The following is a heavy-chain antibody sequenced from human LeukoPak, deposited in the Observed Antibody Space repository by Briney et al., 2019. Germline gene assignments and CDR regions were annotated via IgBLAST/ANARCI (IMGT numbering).Heavy chain of an antibody. CDR2: INANTGNP. CDR3: ARSLAAAGHMDV. Sequence: ASVTVSCKASGYTFTSYAMNWVRQAPGQGLEWMGWINANTGNPPYAQGFTGRFVFSLETSVSTAYLHISSLTAEDTAVYYCARSLAAAGHMDVWGKGTTVTISS. D-gene: IGHD6-13*01. CDR1: GYTFTSYA. V-gene: IGHV7-4-1*02. J-gene: IGHJ6*03.